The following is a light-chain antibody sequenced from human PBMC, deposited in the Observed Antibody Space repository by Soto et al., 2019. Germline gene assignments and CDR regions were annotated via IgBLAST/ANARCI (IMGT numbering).Light chain of an antibody. CDR2: AAS. J-gene: IGKJ4*01. Sequence: DIQMTQSPSSLSASVGDRVTITCRANQGISNYLAWYQQKPGKVPKLLIYAASTLQSGVPSRFSGSGSGTEFTLTISTLQPEDGATYYCQKYYSAHLTFGGGTNVEIK. V-gene: IGKV1-27*01. CDR3: QKYYSAHLT. CDR1: QGISNY.